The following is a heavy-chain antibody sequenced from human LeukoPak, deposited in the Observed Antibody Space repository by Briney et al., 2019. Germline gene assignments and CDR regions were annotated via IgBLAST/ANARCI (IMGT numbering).Heavy chain of an antibody. CDR1: GFTFSSYG. Sequence: GGSLRLSCAASGFTFSSYGMHWVRQAPGKGLEWVAFIRYDGSNKYYADSVKGRFTISRDNSKNTLYLQMNSLRAEDTAVYYCAKDMTTVTASYYFDYWGQGTLVTVSS. D-gene: IGHD4-17*01. V-gene: IGHV3-30*02. CDR3: AKDMTTVTASYYFDY. J-gene: IGHJ4*02. CDR2: IRYDGSNK.